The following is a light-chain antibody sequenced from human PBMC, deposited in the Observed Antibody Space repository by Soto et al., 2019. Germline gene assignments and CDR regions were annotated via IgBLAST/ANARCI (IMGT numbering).Light chain of an antibody. Sequence: QSVLTQPPSASGSPGQSVTISCTRTSSDVGDYNYVSWYQQHPGKAPKLMISEVSKRPSGVPERFSGSKSGNTASLTVSGLQDEDEADYYCSSYAGAYVVFGGGTKLTVL. CDR3: SSYAGAYVV. CDR1: SSDVGDYNY. J-gene: IGLJ2*01. V-gene: IGLV2-8*01. CDR2: EVS.